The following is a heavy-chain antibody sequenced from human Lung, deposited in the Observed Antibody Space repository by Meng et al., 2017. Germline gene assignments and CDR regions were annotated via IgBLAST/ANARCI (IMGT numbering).Heavy chain of an antibody. CDR2: ITGDGSST. V-gene: IGHV3-74*01. D-gene: IGHD4-17*01. CDR1: GFTFSRPW. CDR3: ARGGVTTDD. Sequence: RLVSSGGGLVPPGGSLIRACADPGFTFSRPWLHWVRQYSVKGLEWVSLITGDGSSTIYADSVQGRFTMSRDNAKNTLSLQMNSLRAEDTAVYYCARGGVTTDDWGQGTLVTVSS. J-gene: IGHJ4*02.